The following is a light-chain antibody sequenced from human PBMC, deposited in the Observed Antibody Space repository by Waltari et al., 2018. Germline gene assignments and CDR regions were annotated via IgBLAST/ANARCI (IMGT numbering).Light chain of an antibody. V-gene: IGLV1-44*01. CDR3: AAWDVSLNGPV. J-gene: IGLJ2*01. CDR2: SNN. Sequence: QSVLTQPPSASGTPGQRVTISCSGSSSNIGSNTVNWYQQLPGTAPKLLIYSNNPRPSGVPDRFAGSKSGTAASLAISGLQSEDEADYYCAAWDVSLNGPVFGGGTKLTVL. CDR1: SSNIGSNT.